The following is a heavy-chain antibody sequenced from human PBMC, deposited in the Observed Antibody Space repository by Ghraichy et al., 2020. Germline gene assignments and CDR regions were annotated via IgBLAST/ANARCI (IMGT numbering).Heavy chain of an antibody. CDR3: ARGSHLRFLEWLFDY. Sequence: ASVKVSCKASGYTFTGYYMHWVRQAPGQGLEWMGWINPNSGGTNYAQKFQGWFTMTRDTSISTAYMELSRLRSDDTAMYYCARGSHLRFLEWLFDYWGQGTLVTVSS. J-gene: IGHJ4*02. CDR2: INPNSGGT. D-gene: IGHD3-3*01. CDR1: GYTFTGYY. V-gene: IGHV1-2*04.